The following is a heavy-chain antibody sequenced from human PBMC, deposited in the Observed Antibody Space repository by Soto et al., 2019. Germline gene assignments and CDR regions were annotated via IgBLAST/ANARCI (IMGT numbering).Heavy chain of an antibody. CDR3: AKRFGDIFFDY. Sequence: PGESLKISCKVSGYSFTSYWIGWVRQMPGKGLEWVGIIYPGNSDSRYSPSFQGQVTMSADKSINTAYLQWSSLKASDTSTYYCAKRFGDIFFDYWGQGTLVIVSS. D-gene: IGHD3-9*01. V-gene: IGHV5-51*01. CDR1: GYSFTSYW. CDR2: IYPGNSDS. J-gene: IGHJ4*02.